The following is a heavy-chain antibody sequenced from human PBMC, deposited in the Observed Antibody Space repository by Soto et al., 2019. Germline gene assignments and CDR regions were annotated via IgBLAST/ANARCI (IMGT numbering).Heavy chain of an antibody. CDR3: GREMVTFGGVLDSYDY. D-gene: IGHD3-16*02. J-gene: IGHJ4*02. Sequence: PSGTLSLTCAADGGSFSGYYWSWIRQPPGKGLEGSGEINHSGSTNYNPSLKSRVTISVDTSKNQFSLKLSSVTAAVTAVFYCGREMVTFGGVLDSYDYCGPVTRGTVS. CDR2: INHSGST. V-gene: IGHV4-34*01. CDR1: GGSFSGYY.